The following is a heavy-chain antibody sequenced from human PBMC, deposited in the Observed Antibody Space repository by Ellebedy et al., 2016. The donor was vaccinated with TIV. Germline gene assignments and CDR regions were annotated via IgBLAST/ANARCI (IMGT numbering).Heavy chain of an antibody. CDR3: ARDGRGYSGYDPLTG. J-gene: IGHJ6*02. CDR1: GFTFSDYY. Sequence: GESLKISXVASGFTFSDYYMSWIRQAPGKGLEWVSYISSSGSTIYYADSVKGRFTISRDNAKNSLYLQMNSLRAEDTAVYYCARDGRGYSGYDPLTGWGQGTTVTVSS. V-gene: IGHV3-11*01. D-gene: IGHD5-12*01. CDR2: ISSSGSTI.